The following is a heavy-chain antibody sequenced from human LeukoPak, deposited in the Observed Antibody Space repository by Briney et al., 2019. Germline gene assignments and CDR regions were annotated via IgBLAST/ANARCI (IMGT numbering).Heavy chain of an antibody. J-gene: IGHJ4*02. CDR1: GFTFSSYW. V-gene: IGHV3-74*01. Sequence: GGSLRLSCAASGFTFSSYWMHWVRQAPGKGLVWVSRINSDGSSTSYADSVKGRFTISRDNAKNTLYLQMNSLRAEDTAVYYCASAVGIAAAGTVWGQGTLVTVSS. D-gene: IGHD6-13*01. CDR3: ASAVGIAAAGTV. CDR2: INSDGSST.